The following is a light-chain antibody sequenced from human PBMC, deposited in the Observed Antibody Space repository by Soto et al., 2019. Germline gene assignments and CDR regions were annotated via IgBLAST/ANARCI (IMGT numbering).Light chain of an antibody. Sequence: QSVLTQPASVSGSSVQSITFSCTGTSSDVGGYNYVSWYQQHPGKAPKLMIYEVSNRPSGVSNRFSGSKSGNTASLTISGLQAEDEADYYCSSYTSRSTLVFGGGTQLTVL. CDR1: SSDVGGYNY. V-gene: IGLV2-14*01. J-gene: IGLJ2*01. CDR3: SSYTSRSTLV. CDR2: EVS.